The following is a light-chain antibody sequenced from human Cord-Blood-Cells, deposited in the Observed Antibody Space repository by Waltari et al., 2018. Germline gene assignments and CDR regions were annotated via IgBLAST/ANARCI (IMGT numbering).Light chain of an antibody. CDR1: QSLLHSNGYNY. V-gene: IGKV2-28*01. J-gene: IGKJ5*01. CDR3: MQALQTPH. CDR2: LGS. Sequence: DIVMTQSPLSLPVTPGEPASISCRSSQSLLHSNGYNYLDWYLQKPGQSPQLLIYLGSNRASWVPDRFSGSGSGTDFTLKISRVEAEDVGVYYCMQALQTPHFGQGTRLEIK.